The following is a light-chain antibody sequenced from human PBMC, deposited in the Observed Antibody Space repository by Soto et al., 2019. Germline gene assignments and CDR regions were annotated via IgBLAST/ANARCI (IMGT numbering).Light chain of an antibody. CDR1: QSISRS. Sequence: EIVLTQSPATLSVSPGERATLSCRASQSISRSLAWYQQKPGQAPRLLIYGASTRATGIPARFSGSGFGTEFTLTISSLQPDDFATYYCQQYNTYSPERTFGQGTKVDI. CDR3: QQYNTYSPERT. V-gene: IGKV3-15*01. J-gene: IGKJ1*01. CDR2: GAS.